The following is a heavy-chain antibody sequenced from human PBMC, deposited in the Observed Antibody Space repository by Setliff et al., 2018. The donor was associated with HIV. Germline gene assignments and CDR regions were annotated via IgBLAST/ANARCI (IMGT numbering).Heavy chain of an antibody. D-gene: IGHD2-21*02. CDR1: GYIFTMYT. CDR3: ASPTAIPH. Sequence: GASVKVSCKASGYIFTMYTMYWVRQAPGQRLEWMGRINTVNGNTKYSQNFQGRVTITRDTSANTAYMELSSLRPEDTAVYYCASPTAIPHWGQGTLVTVSS. J-gene: IGHJ4*02. V-gene: IGHV1-3*04. CDR2: INTVNGNT.